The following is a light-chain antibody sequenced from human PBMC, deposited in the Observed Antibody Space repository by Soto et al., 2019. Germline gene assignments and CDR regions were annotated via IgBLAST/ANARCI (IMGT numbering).Light chain of an antibody. J-gene: IGKJ5*01. Sequence: EIVLTQSTATLSLSPGERATLSCRASQSVSSYLAWYQQKPGQAPRLLIYDASNRATGIPARFSGSGSGTDFALTISSLEPEDFAVYYCQHRSNWPSITFGQGTRLEIK. CDR1: QSVSSY. V-gene: IGKV3-11*01. CDR2: DAS. CDR3: QHRSNWPSIT.